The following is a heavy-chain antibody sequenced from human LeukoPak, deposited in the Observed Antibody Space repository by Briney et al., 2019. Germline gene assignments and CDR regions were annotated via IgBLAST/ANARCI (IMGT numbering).Heavy chain of an antibody. V-gene: IGHV1-2*02. Sequence: ASVKVSCKTSGYTFTDYYIHWVRQAPGQGLEWMGCINPNSGETNSAQKFQGRVTMTGDTSISTAYMELRRVTSDDTAVYYCARDRDYSNTERGFDYWGQGTLVTASS. J-gene: IGHJ4*02. CDR1: GYTFTDYY. CDR2: INPNSGET. D-gene: IGHD4-11*01. CDR3: ARDRDYSNTERGFDY.